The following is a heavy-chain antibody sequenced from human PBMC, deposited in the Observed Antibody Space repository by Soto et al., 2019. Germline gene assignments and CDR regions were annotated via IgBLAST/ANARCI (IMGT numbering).Heavy chain of an antibody. CDR3: ARGPAGRDFWSGYYN. V-gene: IGHV3-21*01. D-gene: IGHD3-3*01. CDR2: ISSSSSYI. J-gene: IGHJ4*02. CDR1: GFTFSSYS. Sequence: GGSLRLSCAASGFTFSSYSMNWVRQAPGKGLEWVSSISSSSSYIYYADSVKGRFTISRDNAKNSQYLQMNSLRAEDTAVYYCARGPAGRDFWSGYYNWGQGTLVTVSS.